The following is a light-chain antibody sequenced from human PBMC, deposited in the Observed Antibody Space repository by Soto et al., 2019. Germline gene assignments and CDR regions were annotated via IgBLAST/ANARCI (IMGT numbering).Light chain of an antibody. J-gene: IGKJ4*01. V-gene: IGKV3D-11*02. CDR1: QSVSSY. CDR3: QQRFSWPPT. CDR2: DAS. Sequence: EIVLTQSPATLSLSPGERATLSCRASQSVSSYLAWYQQKPGQAPRLLIYDASNRATGIPARFSGSGPGTDFTLTISSLEPEDSAMYYCQQRFSWPPTFGGGTHVEIK.